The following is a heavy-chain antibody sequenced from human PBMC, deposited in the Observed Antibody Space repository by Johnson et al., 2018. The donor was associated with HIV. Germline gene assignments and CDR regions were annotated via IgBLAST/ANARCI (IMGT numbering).Heavy chain of an antibody. CDR1: GFTFSDYY. D-gene: IGHD3-16*01. Sequence: QVLLVESGGGLVKPGGSLRLSCAASGFTFSDYYMSWIRQAPGKGLEWVSAISGSGGSTYYADSVKGRFTISRDNSKNTLYLQMNSLRAEDTAVYYCAKGRLGVAFDIWGQGTMVTVSS. CDR2: ISGSGGST. CDR3: AKGRLGVAFDI. J-gene: IGHJ3*02. V-gene: IGHV3-11*04.